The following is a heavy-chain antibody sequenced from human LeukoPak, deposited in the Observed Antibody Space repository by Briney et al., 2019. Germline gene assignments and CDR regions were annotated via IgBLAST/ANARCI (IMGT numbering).Heavy chain of an antibody. CDR1: EFTFSSYW. V-gene: IGHV3-7*04. D-gene: IGHD3-22*01. J-gene: IGHJ3*02. Sequence: PGGSLRLSCVASEFTFSSYWMTWVRQAPGKGLEWVANIKQDGSEKYYVDSVKGRFTISRDNSRNTLYLQMSSLRPEDTAVYYCAKDLDSDDSSDWGALDIWGQGTMVTVSS. CDR3: AKDLDSDDSSDWGALDI. CDR2: IKQDGSEK.